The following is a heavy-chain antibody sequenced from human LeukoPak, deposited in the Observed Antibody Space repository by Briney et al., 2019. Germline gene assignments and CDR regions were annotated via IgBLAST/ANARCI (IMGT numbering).Heavy chain of an antibody. V-gene: IGHV3-53*01. CDR2: IYSGGST. D-gene: IGHD2-15*01. CDR1: GFTVSSNY. CDR3: AKDDYYYGMDV. J-gene: IGHJ6*02. Sequence: GGPLRLSCAASGFTVSSNYMSWVRQAPGKGLECVSVIYSGGSTYYPGSWKGRFTHSRDNSKNTLYLQITSLRAEDTAVYYCAKDDYYYGMDVWGQGTTVTVSS.